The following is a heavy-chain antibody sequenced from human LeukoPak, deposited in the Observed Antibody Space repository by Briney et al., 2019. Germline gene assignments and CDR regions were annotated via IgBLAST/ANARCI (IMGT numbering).Heavy chain of an antibody. D-gene: IGHD3-9*01. CDR2: IKSKTDGGTT. CDR1: GFTFSNAW. J-gene: IGHJ4*02. V-gene: IGHV3-15*01. CDR3: TTDSDYDILTGYYPPDY. Sequence: PGGSLRLSCAASGFTFSNAWTSWVRQAPGKGLEWVGRIKSKTDGGTTDYAAPVKGRFTISRDDSKNTLYLQMNSLKTEDTAVYYCTTDSDYDILTGYYPPDYWGQGTLVTVSS.